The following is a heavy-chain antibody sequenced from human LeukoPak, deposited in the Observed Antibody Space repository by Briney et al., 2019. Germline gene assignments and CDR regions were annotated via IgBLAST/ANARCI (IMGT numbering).Heavy chain of an antibody. CDR1: GGSITITNY. J-gene: IGHJ4*02. CDR2: VNLQGST. Sequence: SGTLSLTCGVSGGSITITNYWTWVRQPPGKGLKWIGEVNLQGSTNYNPSLMGRVAISVDTSENHISLQLTSVTAADTAVYYCAREGGPYRPLDYSGQGTLVTVSS. CDR3: AREGGPYRPLDY. V-gene: IGHV4-4*02.